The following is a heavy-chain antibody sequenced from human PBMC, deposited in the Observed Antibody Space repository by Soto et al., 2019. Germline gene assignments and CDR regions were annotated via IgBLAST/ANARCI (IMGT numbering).Heavy chain of an antibody. J-gene: IGHJ4*02. V-gene: IGHV1-69*12. Sequence: QVQLVQSGAEVKKPESSVKVSCKAPGGTFSTYAISWVRQAPGQGLEWMGGIIPMFGTANYAQRFQSRVTITADESTITVYMELSSLRSEDTAVYFCASGIQLWLRRINNGYSGWGQGTLVTVSS. D-gene: IGHD5-18*01. CDR1: GGTFSTYA. CDR2: IIPMFGTA. CDR3: ASGIQLWLRRINNGYSG.